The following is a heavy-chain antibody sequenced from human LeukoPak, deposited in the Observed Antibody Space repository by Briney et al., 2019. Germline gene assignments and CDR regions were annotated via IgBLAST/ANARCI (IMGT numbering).Heavy chain of an antibody. CDR1: GFIFSSHS. D-gene: IGHD1-1*01. V-gene: IGHV3-21*01. J-gene: IGHJ4*02. CDR3: AREFTAGTAEDY. Sequence: GGSLRLSCAASGFIFSSHSMNWVRQAPGKGLEWVSSISRSSSHISYADPVKGRFTISRGNAKNSLYLQMNSLRAEDTAVYYCAREFTAGTAEDYWGRGTLVTVSS. CDR2: ISRSSSHI.